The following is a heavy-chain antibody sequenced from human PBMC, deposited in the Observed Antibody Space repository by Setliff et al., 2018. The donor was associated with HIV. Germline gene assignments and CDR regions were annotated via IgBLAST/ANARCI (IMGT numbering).Heavy chain of an antibody. D-gene: IGHD2-21*02. CDR1: RYTFSSYY. CDR3: ARELPGVCYFDD. Sequence: SVKVSCKASRYTFSSYYLHWMRQAPGQGLEWMAMIDTTGSTFYAQTFQGRITMTRDTSTSAIYMELNGLTSEDTAVYYCARELPGVCYFDDWGQGTLVTVS. V-gene: IGHV1-46*01. J-gene: IGHJ4*02. CDR2: IDTTGST.